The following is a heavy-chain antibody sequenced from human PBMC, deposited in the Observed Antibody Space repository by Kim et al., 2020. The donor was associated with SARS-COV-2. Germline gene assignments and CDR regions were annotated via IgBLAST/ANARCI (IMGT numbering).Heavy chain of an antibody. CDR3: ARQSGGGWGDYYASYFVL. Sequence: SETLSLTCTVSGGSISSTTYYWGWIRQSPGKGLAWIGSLYYSGSSFSNPSLKSRVTMSVDTSKNQFSLKLNSVTAADTAVYYCARQSGGGWGDYYASYFVLWGRGTLVTVSS. J-gene: IGHJ2*01. CDR2: LYYSGSS. CDR1: GGSISSTTYY. V-gene: IGHV4-39*01. D-gene: IGHD4-17*01.